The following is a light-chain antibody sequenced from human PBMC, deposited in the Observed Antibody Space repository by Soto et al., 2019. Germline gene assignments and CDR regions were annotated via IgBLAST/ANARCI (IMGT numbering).Light chain of an antibody. V-gene: IGKV3-20*01. J-gene: IGKJ1*01. CDR3: QQYGSSPWT. CDR1: QSVSSNY. Sequence: EMVLTQSPGTLSLSPGERATLSCRASQSVSSNYLAWYQQKPGQAPRPLIYGASSTATGIPDRFSGSGAGADFTLTIGRLESEDFAVDYCQQYGSSPWTFGHGTKVEIK. CDR2: GAS.